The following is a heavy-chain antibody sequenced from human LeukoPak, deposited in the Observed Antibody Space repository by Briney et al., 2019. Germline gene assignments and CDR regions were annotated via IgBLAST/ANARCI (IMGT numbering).Heavy chain of an antibody. CDR3: ARSGDYAGTPS. V-gene: IGHV3-21*01. Sequence: PGGSLRLSCAASGFTFSSYTMNWVRQAPGKGLEWVSSITSSGSSIYYADSMRGRFAISRDNAKNSLYLQMNSLRAEDTAVYYCARSGDYAGTPSWGQGTLVTVSS. CDR1: GFTFSSYT. D-gene: IGHD2-21*02. CDR2: ITSSGSSI. J-gene: IGHJ4*02.